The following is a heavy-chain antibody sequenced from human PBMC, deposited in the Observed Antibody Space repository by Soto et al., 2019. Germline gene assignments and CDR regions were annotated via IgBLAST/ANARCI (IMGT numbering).Heavy chain of an antibody. V-gene: IGHV4-59*01. J-gene: IGHJ6*02. CDR1: GGSISRYY. D-gene: IGHD2-21*02. CDR2: MDNTGST. CDR3: ARDLWGYCGADCYPLDV. Sequence: SETLSLTCTVSGGSISRYYWNWIRQPPGKGLEWIGYMDNTGSTIYNPSLKSRVTISVDTSKNQFSLKLNSVTAADTAVYYCARDLWGYCGADCYPLDVWGQGTTVTVS.